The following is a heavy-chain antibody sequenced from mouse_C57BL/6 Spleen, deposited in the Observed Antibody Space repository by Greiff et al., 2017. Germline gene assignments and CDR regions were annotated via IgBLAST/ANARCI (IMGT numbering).Heavy chain of an antibody. D-gene: IGHD2-2*01. CDR1: GYSFTDYN. V-gene: IGHV1-39*01. Sequence: EVQLQQSGPELVKPGASVKISCKASGYSFTDYNMNWVKQSNGKSLEWIGVINPNYGTTSYNQKFKGKATLTVDQSSSTAYMQLNSLTSEDSAVYYCESLYGYDGGPGFAYWGQGTLVTVSA. J-gene: IGHJ3*01. CDR2: INPNYGTT. CDR3: ESLYGYDGGPGFAY.